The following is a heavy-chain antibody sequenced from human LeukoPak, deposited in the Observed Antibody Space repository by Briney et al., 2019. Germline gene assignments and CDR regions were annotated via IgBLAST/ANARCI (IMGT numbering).Heavy chain of an antibody. CDR2: IYPGDSET. D-gene: IGHD6-6*01. Sequence: TWESLKISCKGSGYSFTTYWIGWVRQMPGKGLEWMGIIYPGDSETRYSPSFQGQVTISADKSVNTSYLQWSSLEASDTAMYYCARRGSRSSGVYYGLDVWGQGTTVTVSS. CDR1: GYSFTTYW. CDR3: ARRGSRSSGVYYGLDV. V-gene: IGHV5-51*01. J-gene: IGHJ6*02.